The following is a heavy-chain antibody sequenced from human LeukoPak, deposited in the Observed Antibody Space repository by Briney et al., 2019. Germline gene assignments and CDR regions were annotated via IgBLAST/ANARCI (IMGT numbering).Heavy chain of an antibody. Sequence: PSEILSLTCSVSGGSISSNNYYWGWIRQPPGKGLEWIGSMFHSGSTHYNPSLKSRVTISVDTSKNQFSLKLTSVTAADTAVYYCAGQYYDFWSGYYRGFGYWGQGTLVTVSS. CDR3: AGQYYDFWSGYYRGFGY. V-gene: IGHV4-39*01. D-gene: IGHD3-3*01. CDR2: MFHSGST. J-gene: IGHJ4*02. CDR1: GGSISSNNYY.